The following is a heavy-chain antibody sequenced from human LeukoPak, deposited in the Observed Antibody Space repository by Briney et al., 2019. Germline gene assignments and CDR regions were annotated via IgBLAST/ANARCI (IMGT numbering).Heavy chain of an antibody. CDR1: GGSFSGYY. D-gene: IGHD1-26*01. V-gene: IGHV4-34*01. J-gene: IGHJ6*03. Sequence: TSETLSLTCAVYGGSFSGYYWSWIRQPPGKGLDWIGEINHSGSTNYNPSLKSRVTMSVDTSKKQFSLKLSSVTAADTAVYYCARVRGSSGSYEYYHYMDVWGKGTTVTISS. CDR2: INHSGST. CDR3: ARVRGSSGSYEYYHYMDV.